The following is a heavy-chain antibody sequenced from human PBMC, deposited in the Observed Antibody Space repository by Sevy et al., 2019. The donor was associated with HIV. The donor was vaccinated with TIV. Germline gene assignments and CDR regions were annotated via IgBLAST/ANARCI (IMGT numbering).Heavy chain of an antibody. CDR2: IYYSGST. CDR1: GGSISSYY. Sequence: SETLSLTCTVSGGSISSYYWSWIRQPPGKGLEWIGYIYYSGSTNYNPSLKSRVTISVDTSKNQISLKLSSVTAADTAVYYCARTLVSSPFDYWGQGTLVTVSS. V-gene: IGHV4-59*01. J-gene: IGHJ4*02. D-gene: IGHD6-13*01. CDR3: ARTLVSSPFDY.